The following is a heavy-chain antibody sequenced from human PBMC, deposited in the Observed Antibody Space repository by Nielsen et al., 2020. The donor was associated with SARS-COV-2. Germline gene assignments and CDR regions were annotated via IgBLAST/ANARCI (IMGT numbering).Heavy chain of an antibody. J-gene: IGHJ4*02. V-gene: IGHV5-51*01. Sequence: GESLKISCKGSGYSFTSYWIAWVRQMPGKGLEWMGIIYPGDSDTRYSPSFQGQVTISADRSVNTAYLQLSGLKASDTAMYYCARLGVRGVIIVGFDYWGQGTLVTVSS. D-gene: IGHD3-10*01. CDR2: IYPGDSDT. CDR1: GYSFTSYW. CDR3: ARLGVRGVIIVGFDY.